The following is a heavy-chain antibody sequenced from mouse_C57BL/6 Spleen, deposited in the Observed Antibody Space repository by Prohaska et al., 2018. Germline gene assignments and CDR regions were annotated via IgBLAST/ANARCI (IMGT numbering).Heavy chain of an antibody. Sequence: CKASGYAFSSYWMNWVKQRPGKGLEWIGQIYPGDGYTNYNGKFKGKATLTADKSSSTAYMQLSSLTSEDSAVYFCARDYGSSYIYAMDYWGQGTSVTVSS. J-gene: IGHJ4*01. CDR3: ARDYGSSYIYAMDY. D-gene: IGHD1-1*01. V-gene: IGHV1-80*01. CDR1: GYAFSSYW. CDR2: IYPGDGYT.